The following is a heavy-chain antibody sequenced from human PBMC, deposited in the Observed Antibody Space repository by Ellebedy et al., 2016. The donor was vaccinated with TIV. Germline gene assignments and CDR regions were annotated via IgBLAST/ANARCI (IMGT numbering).Heavy chain of an antibody. CDR3: TSWYGDYRFYYYGLDV. CDR1: GISVDNTW. V-gene: IGHV3-15*01. J-gene: IGHJ6*01. Sequence: GESLKISXVVAGISVDNTWMSWVRQAPGKGLEWVGRITVKSDGGTLDYAAPVKGRFAISRDESKNTLYLQMDSLKIEDTGTYYCTSWYGDYRFYYYGLDVWGQGTTVTVSS. D-gene: IGHD4-17*01. CDR2: ITVKSDGGTL.